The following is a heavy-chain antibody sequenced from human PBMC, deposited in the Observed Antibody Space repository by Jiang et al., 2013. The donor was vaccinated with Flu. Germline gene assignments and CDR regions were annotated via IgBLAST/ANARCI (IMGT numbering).Heavy chain of an antibody. CDR2: MNPNSGNT. D-gene: IGHD3-22*01. V-gene: IGHV1-8*01. Sequence: YTFTSYDINWVRQATGQGLEWMGWMNPNSGNTGYAQKFQGRVTMTRNTSISTAYMELSSLRSEDTAVYYCARAIWDSSGGDYWGQGTLVTVSS. CDR3: ARAIWDSSGGDY. J-gene: IGHJ4*02. CDR1: YTFTSYD.